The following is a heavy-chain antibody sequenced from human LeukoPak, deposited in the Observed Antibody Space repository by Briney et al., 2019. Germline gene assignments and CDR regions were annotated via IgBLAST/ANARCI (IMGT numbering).Heavy chain of an antibody. J-gene: IGHJ4*02. CDR1: GGSISSYY. V-gene: IGHV4-59*01. CDR3: ARDPGYSYGPPAYYFDY. Sequence: SETLSLTCTVSGGSISSYYWSWIRQPPGKGLEWIGYIYYSGSTNYNPSLKSRVTISVDTSKNQFSLKLSSVTAADTAVYYCARDPGYSYGPPAYYFDYWGQGTLVTVSS. D-gene: IGHD5-18*01. CDR2: IYYSGST.